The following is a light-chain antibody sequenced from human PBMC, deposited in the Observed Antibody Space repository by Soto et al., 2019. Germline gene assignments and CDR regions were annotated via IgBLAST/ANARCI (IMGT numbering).Light chain of an antibody. CDR2: SID. V-gene: IGLV1-44*01. Sequence: QLVLTQAPSASGTPGQRVTISCSRGSSNMGSITVNWYQVLPGTAPKLLIYSIDQRPSGVPDRFSGSKSGTSASLAISGLQSEDEADYFCATWDVSLSGWVFGGGTKLTVL. CDR1: SSNMGSIT. J-gene: IGLJ3*02. CDR3: ATWDVSLSGWV.